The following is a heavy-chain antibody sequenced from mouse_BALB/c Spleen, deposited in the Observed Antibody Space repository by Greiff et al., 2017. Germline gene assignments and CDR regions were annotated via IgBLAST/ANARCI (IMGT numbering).Heavy chain of an antibody. V-gene: IGHV5-6-5*01. Sequence: EVKLQESGGGLVKPGGSLKLSCAASGFTFSSYAMSWVRQTPEKRLEWVASISSGGSTYYPDSVKGRFTISRDNARNILYLQMSSLRSEDTAMYYCARGGYGYYFDYWGQGTTLTVSS. CDR2: ISSGGST. CDR1: GFTFSSYA. J-gene: IGHJ2*01. CDR3: ARGGYGYYFDY. D-gene: IGHD3-1*01.